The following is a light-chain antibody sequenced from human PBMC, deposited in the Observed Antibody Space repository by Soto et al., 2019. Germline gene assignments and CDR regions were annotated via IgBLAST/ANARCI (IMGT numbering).Light chain of an antibody. CDR1: SSDVGSYNL. CDR3: CSYAGSSTLV. Sequence: QSALTQPASVSGSPGQSITISCTGTSSDVGSYNLVSWYRQHPGKAPKLMIYEVSKRPSGVSNRFSGSKSGNTASLTISGLQAEDEADYYCCSYAGSSTLVFGGGTKVTVL. J-gene: IGLJ2*01. CDR2: EVS. V-gene: IGLV2-23*02.